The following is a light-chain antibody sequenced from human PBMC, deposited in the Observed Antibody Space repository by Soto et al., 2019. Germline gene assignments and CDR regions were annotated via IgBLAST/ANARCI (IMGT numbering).Light chain of an antibody. Sequence: EIVLTQSPGILSLSPGERATLSCRASQSVSSSYLAWYQQKPGQAPRLLIYGASSRATGIPDRFSGSGSGTDFTRTISRLEPEDFAVYYCQQYGSSITFGQGTRLEIK. CDR1: QSVSSSY. V-gene: IGKV3-20*01. CDR3: QQYGSSIT. CDR2: GAS. J-gene: IGKJ5*01.